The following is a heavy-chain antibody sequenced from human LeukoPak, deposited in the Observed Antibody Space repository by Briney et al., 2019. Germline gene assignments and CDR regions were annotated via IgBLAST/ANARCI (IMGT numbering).Heavy chain of an antibody. CDR3: ARGDSSTGYTF. Sequence: SETLSLTCAVYGGSFSGYYWSWIRQPPGKGLEWIGEINHRGRTNYNPSLKSRVTISVDTSKNQFSLKLSSVTAADTAVYYCARGDSSTGYTFWGQGTLVTVSS. J-gene: IGHJ1*01. V-gene: IGHV4-34*01. CDR1: GGSFSGYY. D-gene: IGHD3-9*01. CDR2: INHRGRT.